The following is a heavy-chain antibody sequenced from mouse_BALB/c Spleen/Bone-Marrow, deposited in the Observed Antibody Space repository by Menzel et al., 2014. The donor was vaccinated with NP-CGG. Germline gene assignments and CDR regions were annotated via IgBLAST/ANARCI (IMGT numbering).Heavy chain of an antibody. V-gene: IGHV5-12*02. Sequence: EVNVVESGGGLVQPGGSLKLSCATSGFTFGDYYMYWVRQTPEKRLEWVAYISNGGGSTYYPDTVKGRFTISRDNAKNTLYLQMSRLKSEDTAMYYCARHRYFDYWGQGTTLTVSS. CDR1: GFTFGDYY. CDR2: ISNGGGST. CDR3: ARHRYFDY. J-gene: IGHJ2*01.